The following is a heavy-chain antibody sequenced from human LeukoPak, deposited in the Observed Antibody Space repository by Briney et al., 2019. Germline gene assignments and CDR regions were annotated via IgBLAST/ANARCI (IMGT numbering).Heavy chain of an antibody. CDR3: AKGGIRYGYWFDH. CDR2: ISYDGSNK. V-gene: IGHV3-30*04. D-gene: IGHD3-10*01. J-gene: IGHJ5*02. Sequence: GGSLRLSCAATGFTFSSYAMHWIRQAPGKGLEWVAVISYDGSNKYYADSVKGRFTISRDNAKNSLSLQMNSLRAEDTAVYYCAKGGIRYGYWFDHWGQGTLVTVSS. CDR1: GFTFSSYA.